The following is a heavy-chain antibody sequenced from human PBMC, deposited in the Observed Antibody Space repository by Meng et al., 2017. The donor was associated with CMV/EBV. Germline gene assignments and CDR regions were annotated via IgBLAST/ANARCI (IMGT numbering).Heavy chain of an antibody. Sequence: GGSLRLSCAASGFTFSSYSMNWVRQAPGKGLGWVSSISSSSSYIYYADSVKGRFTISRDNAKNSLYLQMNSLRAEDTAVYYCAAYCSSTSCYIWGQGTLVTVSS. CDR3: AAYCSSTSCYI. CDR2: ISSSSSYI. J-gene: IGHJ4*02. D-gene: IGHD2-2*02. CDR1: GFTFSSYS. V-gene: IGHV3-21*01.